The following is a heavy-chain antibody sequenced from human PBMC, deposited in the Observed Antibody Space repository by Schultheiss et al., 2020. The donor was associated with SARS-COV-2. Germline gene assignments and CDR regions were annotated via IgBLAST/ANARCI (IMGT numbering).Heavy chain of an antibody. V-gene: IGHV4-39*07. CDR2: IDHSGST. D-gene: IGHD4-11*01. J-gene: IGHJ4*02. CDR3: ARLTRVTDY. Sequence: SETLSLTCTVSGGSISSGGYYWSWIRQHPGKGLEWIGSIDHSGSTHYNPSLKSRVTISVDTSKNQFSLTLSSVTAADTALYYCARLTRVTDYWGQGTLVTVSS. CDR1: GGSISSGGYY.